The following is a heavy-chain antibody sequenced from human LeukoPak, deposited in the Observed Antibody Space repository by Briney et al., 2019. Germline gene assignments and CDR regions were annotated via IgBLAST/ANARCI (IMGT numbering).Heavy chain of an antibody. V-gene: IGHV1-24*01. J-gene: IGHJ3*02. CDR2: FDPEDGET. CDR1: GYTLTELS. Sequence: GASVKVSCKVSGYTLTELSMHWVRQAPGKGLEWMGGFDPEDGETIYAQKFQGRVTMTEDTSTDTAYMELSSLRSEDTAVYYCARGIPLPARDPYAPILKHYYDSSGFPSVLAAFDIWGQGTMVTVSS. D-gene: IGHD3-22*01. CDR3: ARGIPLPARDPYAPILKHYYDSSGFPSVLAAFDI.